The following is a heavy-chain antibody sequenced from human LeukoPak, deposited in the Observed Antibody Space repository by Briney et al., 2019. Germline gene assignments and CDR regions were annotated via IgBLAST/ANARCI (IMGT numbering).Heavy chain of an antibody. CDR2: ISYDGSNK. J-gene: IGHJ4*02. CDR1: GFTFSSYA. CDR3: ARDKLVATMDFDY. V-gene: IGHV3-30-3*01. D-gene: IGHD5-12*01. Sequence: GGSLRLSCAASGFTFSSYAMHWVRQAPGKGLEWVAVISYDGSNKYYADSVKGRFTISRDNSKNTLHLQMNSLRAEDTAVYYCARDKLVATMDFDYWGQGTLVTVSS.